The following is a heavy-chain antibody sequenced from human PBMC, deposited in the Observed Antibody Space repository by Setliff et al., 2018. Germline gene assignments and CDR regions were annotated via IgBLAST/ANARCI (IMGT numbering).Heavy chain of an antibody. CDR1: GYSISSGYY. J-gene: IGHJ4*02. CDR2: IYHSGST. Sequence: SETLSLTCAVSGYSISSGYYWGWIRQPPGKGLEWIGSIYHSGSTYYNPSLKSRVTISVHTSKHQFSLKLGSVTAADPAVYYCARLPPLYGGHSGRIDYWGQGTLVTVSS. CDR3: ARLPPLYGGHSGRIDY. V-gene: IGHV4-38-2*01. D-gene: IGHD3-10*01.